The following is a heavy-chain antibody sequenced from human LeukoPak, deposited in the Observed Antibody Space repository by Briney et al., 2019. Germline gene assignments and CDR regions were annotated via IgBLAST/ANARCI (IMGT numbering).Heavy chain of an antibody. Sequence: SQTLSLTCAISGDSVSSNSVAWNWLRQSPSRGLEWLGRTYFRSKWYNDYVVSVKSRITINPDTSRNQFSLQLSSVTPEDTAVYYCARGWFNFDFWGQGTLITVSS. D-gene: IGHD3-10*01. CDR3: ARGWFNFDF. V-gene: IGHV6-1*01. J-gene: IGHJ4*02. CDR2: TYFRSKWYN. CDR1: GDSVSSNSVA.